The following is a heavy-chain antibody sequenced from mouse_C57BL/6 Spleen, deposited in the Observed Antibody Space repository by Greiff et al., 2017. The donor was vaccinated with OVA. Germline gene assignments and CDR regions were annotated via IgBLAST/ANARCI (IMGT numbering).Heavy chain of an antibody. J-gene: IGHJ2*01. D-gene: IGHD2-3*01. Sequence: QVQLQQPGAELVMPGASVKLSCKASGYTFTSYWMHWVKQRPGQGLEWIGEIDPSDSSTNYNQKFKGKSTLTVDKSSSTAYMQLSSLTSEGSAVYFCARLMSLGFDYWGPGTTLTVSS. CDR2: IDPSDSST. CDR1: GYTFTSYW. V-gene: IGHV1-69*01. CDR3: ARLMSLGFDY.